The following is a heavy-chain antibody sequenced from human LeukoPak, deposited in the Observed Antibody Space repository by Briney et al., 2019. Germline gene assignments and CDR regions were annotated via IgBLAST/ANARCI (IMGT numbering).Heavy chain of an antibody. CDR2: INPNSGGT. D-gene: IGHD2-15*01. CDR3: AIGERYCSGGSCYSGVSGWFDP. J-gene: IGHJ5*02. V-gene: IGHV1-2*02. Sequence: ASVKVSCKASGYTFTGYYMHWVRQAPGQGLEWMGWINPNSGGTNYAHKFQGRVTMTRDTSISTAYMELSRLRSDDTAVYYCAIGERYCSGGSCYSGVSGWFDPWGQGTLVTVSS. CDR1: GYTFTGYY.